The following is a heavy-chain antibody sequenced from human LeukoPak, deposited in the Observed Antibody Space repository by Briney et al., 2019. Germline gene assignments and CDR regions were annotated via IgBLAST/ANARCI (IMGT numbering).Heavy chain of an antibody. CDR3: ARGRGSGTYYTRGYYMDV. Sequence: GGSLRLSCAASGFIFSSYSMNWVRQAPGKGLEWVSYISNSGSTIYYADSVKGRFTISRDNAKNSLFLQMNSLRAEDTAVYYCARGRGSGTYYTRGYYMDVWGKGTTVTISS. CDR1: GFIFSSYS. V-gene: IGHV3-48*04. D-gene: IGHD3-10*01. CDR2: ISNSGSTI. J-gene: IGHJ6*03.